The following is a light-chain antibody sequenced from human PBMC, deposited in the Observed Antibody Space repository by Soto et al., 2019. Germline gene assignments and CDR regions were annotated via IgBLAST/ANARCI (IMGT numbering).Light chain of an antibody. CDR2: DVS. Sequence: QSVLTQPASVSGSPGQSITISCTGTSNDVGGYNYVSWYQQHPGKAPKLMIYDVSNRPSGVSNRFSGSKSGNTASLTISGLQAEDEADYYCSSYTSSSTRLFGGGTKLTVL. J-gene: IGLJ2*01. CDR3: SSYTSSSTRL. CDR1: SNDVGGYNY. V-gene: IGLV2-14*01.